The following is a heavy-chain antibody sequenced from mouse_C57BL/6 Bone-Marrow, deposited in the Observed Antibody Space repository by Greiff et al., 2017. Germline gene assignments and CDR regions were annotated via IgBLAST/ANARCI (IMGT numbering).Heavy chain of an antibody. CDR3: ARGGGYWFAY. CDR1: GFTFSSYG. J-gene: IGHJ3*01. D-gene: IGHD1-1*02. V-gene: IGHV5-6*01. Sequence: EVMLVESGGDLVKPGGSLKLSCAASGFTFSSYGMSWVRQTPDKRLEWVATISSGGSYTYYPDSVKGRFTISRDNAKNTLYLQLSSLKSEDTAMYYCARGGGYWFAYWGQGTRVTVSA. CDR2: ISSGGSYT.